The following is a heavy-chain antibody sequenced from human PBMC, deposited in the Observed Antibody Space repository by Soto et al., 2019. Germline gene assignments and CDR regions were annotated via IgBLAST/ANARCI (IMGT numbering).Heavy chain of an antibody. CDR1: GFTFDDYA. D-gene: IGHD3-3*01. CDR3: AKDGRNYDFWSGYPDY. Sequence: LRLSCAASGFTFDDYAMHWVRQAPGKGLEWVSGISWNSGSIGYADSVKGRFTISRDNAKNSLYLQMNSLRAEDTALYYCAKDGRNYDFWSGYPDYWGQGTLVTVSS. CDR2: ISWNSGSI. V-gene: IGHV3-9*01. J-gene: IGHJ4*02.